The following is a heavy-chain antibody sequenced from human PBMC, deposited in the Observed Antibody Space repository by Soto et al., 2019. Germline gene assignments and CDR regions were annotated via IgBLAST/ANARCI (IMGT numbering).Heavy chain of an antibody. J-gene: IGHJ4*02. D-gene: IGHD1-26*01. V-gene: IGHV3-30-3*01. CDR1: GFTFSSYA. CDR2: ISYDGSNK. Sequence: QVQLVESGGGVVQPGRSLRLSCAASGFTFSSYAMHWVRQAPGKGLEWVAVISYDGSNKYYADSVKGRFTISRDNSKNTLYLQMNSLRAEDTAVYYCARDLSKWELLSPGYWGQGPLVTVSS. CDR3: ARDLSKWELLSPGY.